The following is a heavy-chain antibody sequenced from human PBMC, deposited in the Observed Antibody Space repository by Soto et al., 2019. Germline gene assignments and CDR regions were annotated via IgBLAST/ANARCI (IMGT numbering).Heavy chain of an antibody. Sequence: SETLSLTCTFSGASIRSGGYYWGWIRQHPGKGLEWIGYIYYSGSTYYNPSLKSRVAISVDTSKNQFSLKLSSVTAADTAVYCWAREPGPWGQRTLVTVSS. CDR2: IYYSGST. J-gene: IGHJ5*02. CDR1: GASIRSGGYY. CDR3: AREPGP. V-gene: IGHV4-31*03.